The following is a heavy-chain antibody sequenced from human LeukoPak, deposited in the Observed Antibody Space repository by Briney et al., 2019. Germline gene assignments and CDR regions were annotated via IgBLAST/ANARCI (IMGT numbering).Heavy chain of an antibody. V-gene: IGHV1-8*01. Sequence: ASVKVSCKASGYTFTNYDINWVRQATGQGLEWMGWMNPNSGNTGYAQKFQGRVTMTRNTSITTAYMALSSLRSEDTAVYYCARSPHRYYLDSCGQGTLVTVSS. CDR2: MNPNSGNT. J-gene: IGHJ4*02. CDR1: GYTFTNYD. CDR3: ARSPHRYYLDS.